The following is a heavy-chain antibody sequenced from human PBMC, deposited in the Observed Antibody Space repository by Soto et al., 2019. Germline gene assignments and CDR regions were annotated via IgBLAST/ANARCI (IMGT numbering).Heavy chain of an antibody. CDR2: ISWNSGSI. Sequence: GVSLRLSCAASGFTFDDYAMHWVRQAPGKGLEWVSGISWNSGSIGYADSVKGRFTISRDNAKNSLYLQMNSLRAEDTAVYYCARVIVGYYDSSGKQADAFDIWGQGTMVTVSS. CDR3: ARVIVGYYDSSGKQADAFDI. V-gene: IGHV3-9*01. CDR1: GFTFDDYA. D-gene: IGHD3-22*01. J-gene: IGHJ3*02.